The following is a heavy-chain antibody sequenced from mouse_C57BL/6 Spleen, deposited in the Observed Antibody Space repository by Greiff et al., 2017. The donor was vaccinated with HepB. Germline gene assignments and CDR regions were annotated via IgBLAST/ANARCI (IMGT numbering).Heavy chain of an antibody. Sequence: QVQLKESGPGLVQPSQSLSITCTVSGFSLTSYGVHWVRQPPGKGLEWLGVIWSGGSTDYNAAFISRLSISKDNSKSQVFFKMNSLQADDTAIYYCAKNRLTGRYFDVWGTGTTVTVSS. V-gene: IGHV2-4*01. D-gene: IGHD4-1*01. CDR2: IWSGGST. CDR1: GFSLTSYG. CDR3: AKNRLTGRYFDV. J-gene: IGHJ1*03.